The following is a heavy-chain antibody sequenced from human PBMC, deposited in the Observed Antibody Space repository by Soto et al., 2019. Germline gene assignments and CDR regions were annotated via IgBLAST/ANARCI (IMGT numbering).Heavy chain of an antibody. V-gene: IGHV3-9*01. J-gene: IGHJ4*02. D-gene: IGHD6-19*01. CDR1: GFTFDDYA. CDR3: AKGSSGWYAGFDY. Sequence: ESGGGLVQPGRSLRLSCAASGFTFDDYAMHWVRQAPGKGLEWVAGISWNSGSIGYADSVKSRFTISRDNAKNSLYLQMNSLRAEDTALYYCAKGSSGWYAGFDYWGQGTLVTVS. CDR2: ISWNSGSI.